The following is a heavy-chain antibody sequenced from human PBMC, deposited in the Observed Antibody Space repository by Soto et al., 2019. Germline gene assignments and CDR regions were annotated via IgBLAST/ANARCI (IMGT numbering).Heavy chain of an antibody. CDR3: AKDGYDSSGLYYYYGMDV. J-gene: IGHJ6*02. CDR1: GFTFSSYG. CDR2: ISYDGSNK. V-gene: IGHV3-30*18. Sequence: QVQLVESGGGVVQPGRSLRLSCAASGFTFSSYGMHWVRQAPGKGLEWVAVISYDGSNKYYADSVKGRFTISRDNSKNTVYLQMNSLRAEDTAVYYCAKDGYDSSGLYYYYGMDVWGQGTTVTVSS. D-gene: IGHD3-22*01.